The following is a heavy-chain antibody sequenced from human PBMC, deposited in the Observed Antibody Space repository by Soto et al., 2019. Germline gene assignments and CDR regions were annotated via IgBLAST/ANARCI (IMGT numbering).Heavy chain of an antibody. CDR2: ISAYNGNT. D-gene: IGHD4-17*01. CDR3: APTPMTAVTTGRYYYGMDV. V-gene: IGHV1-18*01. CDR1: GYTLNTYG. J-gene: IGHJ6*02. Sequence: QVQLLQSGAEVKKPGASLRVSCKASGYTLNTYGITWVRQAPGQGLEWMGWISAYNGNTKFAQNLQGRLSMTTDTSTDTAHMELRSLKSDDTAVYYCAPTPMTAVTTGRYYYGMDVWGQGTTVIVSS.